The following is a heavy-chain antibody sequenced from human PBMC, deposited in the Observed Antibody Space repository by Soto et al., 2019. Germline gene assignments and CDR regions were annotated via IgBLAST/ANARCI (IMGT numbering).Heavy chain of an antibody. Sequence: PSETLSLTCRVSGGSMSGYYWSWIRQAPGKGLGWIGYVYYTGSTNYNPSLQSRVTISVDTSNKQFSLSLRLVTAADTAVYFCARSIAVPSSHIDHWGQGIRVTVSS. V-gene: IGHV4-59*01. CDR2: VYYTGST. CDR1: GGSMSGYY. J-gene: IGHJ4*02. CDR3: ARSIAVPSSHIDH. D-gene: IGHD6-6*01.